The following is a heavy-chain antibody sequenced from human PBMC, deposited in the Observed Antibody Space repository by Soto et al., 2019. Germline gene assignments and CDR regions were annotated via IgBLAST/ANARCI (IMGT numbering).Heavy chain of an antibody. J-gene: IGHJ6*02. CDR1: GFTFSSYS. CDR3: ARIGLRYYGMDV. V-gene: IGHV3-21*01. CDR2: ISSSSSYI. Sequence: LRLSCAASGFTFSSYSMSWVRQAPGKGLEWVSSISSSSSYIYYADSVKGRFTISRDNAKNSLYLQMNSLRAEDTAVYYCARIGLRYYGMDVWGQGTTVTVSS.